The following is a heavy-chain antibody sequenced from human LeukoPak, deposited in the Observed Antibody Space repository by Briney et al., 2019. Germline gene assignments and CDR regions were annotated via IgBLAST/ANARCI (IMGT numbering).Heavy chain of an antibody. CDR3: AREKDDHGDPGPLDA. J-gene: IGHJ5*02. CDR1: GFMFSKSW. Sequence: GGSQRLSCAASGFMFSKSWMHWLRQVPGKGLVWVARIYNDGSTTNYADSVKGRFTISRDNAANTLFLQMSSLRAEDTAVYYCAREKDDHGDPGPLDAWGQGDLVTVSS. CDR2: IYNDGSTT. D-gene: IGHD4-17*01. V-gene: IGHV3-74*01.